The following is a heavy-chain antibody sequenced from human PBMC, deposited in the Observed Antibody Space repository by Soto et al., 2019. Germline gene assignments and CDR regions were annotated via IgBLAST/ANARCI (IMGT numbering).Heavy chain of an antibody. D-gene: IGHD3-10*01. J-gene: IGHJ4*02. CDR1: GFTFNSYS. CDR3: ARGGGRLGFGYFDY. CDR2: ISSTSATI. V-gene: IGHV3-48*04. Sequence: GGSLRLSCAASGFTFNSYSMNWVRQAPGKGLEWISYISSTSATIYYADSVQGRFTVSRDNARNSLYLQMDSLRAEDTAVYFCARGGGRLGFGYFDYWGQGTLVTVS.